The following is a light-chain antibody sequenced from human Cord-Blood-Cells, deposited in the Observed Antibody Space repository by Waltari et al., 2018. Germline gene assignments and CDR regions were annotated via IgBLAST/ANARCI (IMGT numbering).Light chain of an antibody. Sequence: EIVLTQSPGTLSLSPGERATLSCRASQSVSRSYLAWYQQKPGQAPRLLIYGASSRATGIPDRFSGSWSGTDFTLTISRLEPDDFAVYYCQQYGSSPYTFGQGTKLEIK. J-gene: IGKJ2*01. CDR3: QQYGSSPYT. V-gene: IGKV3-20*01. CDR2: GAS. CDR1: QSVSRSY.